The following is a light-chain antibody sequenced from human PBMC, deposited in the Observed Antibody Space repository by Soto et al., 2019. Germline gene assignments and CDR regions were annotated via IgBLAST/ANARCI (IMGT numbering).Light chain of an antibody. CDR2: EVS. CDR3: SSYTSSSTVV. CDR1: SSDVGGYNY. Sequence: QSALTQPASVSGSPGQSITISCTGTSSDVGGYNYVSWYQQHPGKAPKLMIYEVSNRPSGVSNRFSGSKSGNTASLSISGLQAEDEADYHCSSYTSSSTVVFGGGTKLTVI. J-gene: IGLJ2*01. V-gene: IGLV2-14*01.